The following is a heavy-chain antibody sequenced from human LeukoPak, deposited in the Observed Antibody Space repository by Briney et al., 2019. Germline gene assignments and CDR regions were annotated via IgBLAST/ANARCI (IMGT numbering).Heavy chain of an antibody. D-gene: IGHD6-13*01. Sequence: GASVKVSCKASGGTFSSYASSWVRQAPGQGLEWMGGIIPIFGTANYAQKFQGRVTITTDESTSTAYMELSSLRSEDTAVYYCLYSSSWFSSVFDIWGQGTMVTVSS. V-gene: IGHV1-69*05. CDR3: LYSSSWFSSVFDI. CDR2: IIPIFGTA. J-gene: IGHJ3*02. CDR1: GGTFSSYA.